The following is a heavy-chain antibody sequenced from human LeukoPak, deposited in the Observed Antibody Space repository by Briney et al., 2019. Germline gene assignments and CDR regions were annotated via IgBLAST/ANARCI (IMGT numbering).Heavy chain of an antibody. J-gene: IGHJ4*02. CDR1: GGSITNYY. CDR3: ARGGYFDWSVDY. Sequence: SETLSLTCTVSGGSITNYYWSWIRQPPGKGLEWIGYIYYSGSTNYNPSLKSRVTISVDTSKNQFSLKLSSVTAADTAVYYCARGGYFDWSVDYWGQGTLVTVSS. D-gene: IGHD3-9*01. V-gene: IGHV4-59*01. CDR2: IYYSGST.